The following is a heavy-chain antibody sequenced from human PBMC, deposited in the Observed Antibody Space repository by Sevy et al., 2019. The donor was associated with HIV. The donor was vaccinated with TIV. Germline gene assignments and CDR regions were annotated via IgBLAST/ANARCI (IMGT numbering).Heavy chain of an antibody. D-gene: IGHD3-22*01. Sequence: ASVKVSCKASGYTFTSYGISWVRQAPGQGLEWMGWISAYNGNTNYAQKLQGRVTMTTDTSTSTAYMELRSLRSDDTAVYYCARDYYDSSGYLSALNPPDYCGQGTLVTVSS. V-gene: IGHV1-18*04. CDR2: ISAYNGNT. J-gene: IGHJ4*02. CDR1: GYTFTSYG. CDR3: ARDYYDSSGYLSALNPPDY.